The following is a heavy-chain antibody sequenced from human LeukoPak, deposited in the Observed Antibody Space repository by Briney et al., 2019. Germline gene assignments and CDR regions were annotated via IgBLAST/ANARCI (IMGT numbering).Heavy chain of an antibody. CDR1: GYTFTSYG. J-gene: IGHJ3*02. CDR3: ARVAGASSDPGAFDI. V-gene: IGHV1-18*01. D-gene: IGHD6-19*01. CDR2: ISAYNGNT. Sequence: ASVKVSCKASGYTFTSYGISWVRQAPGQGLEWMGWISAYNGNTNYAQKFQGRVTITTDESTSTAYMELSSLRSEDTAVYYCARVAGASSDPGAFDIWGQGTMVTVSS.